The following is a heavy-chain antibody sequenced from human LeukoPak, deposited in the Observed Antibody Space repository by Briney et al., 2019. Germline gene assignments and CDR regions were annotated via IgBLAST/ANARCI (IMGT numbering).Heavy chain of an antibody. Sequence: GGSLRLSWAASGFTFSSYGMHWVRQAPGKGLEWVAVISYDGSNKYYADSVKGRFTISRDNSKNTLYLQMNSLRAEDTAVYYCAKITEWLSPYYYGMDVWGQGTRVTVSS. CDR3: AKITEWLSPYYYGMDV. CDR2: ISYDGSNK. CDR1: GFTFSSYG. V-gene: IGHV3-30*18. J-gene: IGHJ6*02. D-gene: IGHD3-3*01.